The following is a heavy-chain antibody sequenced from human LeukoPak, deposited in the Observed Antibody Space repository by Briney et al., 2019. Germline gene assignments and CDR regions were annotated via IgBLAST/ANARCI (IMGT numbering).Heavy chain of an antibody. CDR2: INQDGSEE. Sequence: GGSLRLSCAASGFTFSNYWITWVRQAPGKGLEWVAHINQDGSEEHYMDSVKARFTISRDNAKNSLSLQMNSLRAEDTAVYYCVRDGGVSGYDLLDYWGQGTLVTVSS. D-gene: IGHD5-12*01. CDR1: GFTFSNYW. J-gene: IGHJ4*02. V-gene: IGHV3-7*01. CDR3: VRDGGVSGYDLLDY.